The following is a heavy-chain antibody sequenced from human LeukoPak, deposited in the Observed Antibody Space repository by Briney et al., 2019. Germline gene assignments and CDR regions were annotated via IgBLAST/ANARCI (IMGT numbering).Heavy chain of an antibody. Sequence: PGGSLTLFCAASGFTFSSRDMLWVRQARGKGLEGVAIILYDGGKKDYAVCEKRRFTISRDNSKNALYLQMNSLTAYDTAVYYCAKDDLSMWGPKIDYWGQGTLVTVSS. CDR1: GFTFSSRD. J-gene: IGHJ4*02. CDR2: ILYDGGKK. V-gene: IGHV3-33*05. CDR3: AKDDLSMWGPKIDY. D-gene: IGHD3/OR15-3a*01.